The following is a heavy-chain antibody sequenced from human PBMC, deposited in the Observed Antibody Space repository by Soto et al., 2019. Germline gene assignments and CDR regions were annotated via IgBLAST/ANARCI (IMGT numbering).Heavy chain of an antibody. CDR3: VRDGTKTLRDWFDP. V-gene: IGHV4-4*07. CDR2: IYATGTT. J-gene: IGHJ5*02. Sequence: SETLSLTCTVSVASISGFYWSWIRKSAGKGLEWIGRIYATGTTDYNPSLKSRVMMSVDTSKKQFSLKLRSVTAADTAVYYCVRDGTKTLRDWFDPWGQGISVTVSS. D-gene: IGHD1-1*01. CDR1: VASISGFY.